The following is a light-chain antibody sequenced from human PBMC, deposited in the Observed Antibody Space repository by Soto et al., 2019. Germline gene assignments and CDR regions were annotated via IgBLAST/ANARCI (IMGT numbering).Light chain of an antibody. CDR1: QSISFY. Sequence: DIQMTQSPSSLSASVGDRVTITCRASQSISFYLNWYQQKPGNAPKVLIYAASNLQTGVPSRFSGSGSGTDFTLTINSLQPEDFATYSCQQSYSTPITFGQGTRLGIK. V-gene: IGKV1-39*01. CDR2: AAS. CDR3: QQSYSTPIT. J-gene: IGKJ5*01.